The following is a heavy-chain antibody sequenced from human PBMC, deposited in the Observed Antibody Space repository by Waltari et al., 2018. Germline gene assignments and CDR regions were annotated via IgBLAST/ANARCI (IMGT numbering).Heavy chain of an antibody. CDR2: IIPILGIA. CDR1: GGTFSSYA. Sequence: QVQLVQSGAEVKKPGSSVKVSCKASGGTFSSYAISWVLQAPGQGLEWMGRIIPILGIANYAQKFQGRVTITADKSTSTAYMELSSLRSEDTAVYYCARDRDNNWNDGGLLAYWGQGTLVTVSS. D-gene: IGHD1-1*01. V-gene: IGHV1-69*09. J-gene: IGHJ4*02. CDR3: ARDRDNNWNDGGLLAY.